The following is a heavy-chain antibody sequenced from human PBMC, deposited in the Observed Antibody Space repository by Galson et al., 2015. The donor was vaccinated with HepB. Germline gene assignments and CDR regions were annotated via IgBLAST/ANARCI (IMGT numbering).Heavy chain of an antibody. J-gene: IGHJ3*02. CDR2: ISYDGRNK. CDR1: GFTFNNHA. Sequence: SLRLSCAASGFTFNNHAMHWVRQAPGKGLEWVTVISYDGRNKYYADSVKGRFTISRDSSRDTLYLQMNSLRTEDTAIYYCARESGVTYGLGAAFDSWGQGTMVAVS. D-gene: IGHD3-16*01. CDR3: ARESGVTYGLGAAFDS. V-gene: IGHV3-30*04.